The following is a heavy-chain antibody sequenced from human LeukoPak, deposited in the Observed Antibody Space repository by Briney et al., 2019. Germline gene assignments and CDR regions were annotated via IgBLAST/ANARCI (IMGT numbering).Heavy chain of an antibody. CDR1: GFTFSSYS. CDR2: ISSSSSYI. V-gene: IGHV3-21*01. J-gene: IGHJ4*02. D-gene: IGHD6-19*01. Sequence: KTGGSLRLSCAASGFTFSSYSMNWVRQAPGKGLEWVSSISSSSSYIYYADSVKDRFTISRDNAKNSLYLQMNSLRAEDTAVYYCARVTAVVGGFPFDYWGQGTLVTVSS. CDR3: ARVTAVVGGFPFDY.